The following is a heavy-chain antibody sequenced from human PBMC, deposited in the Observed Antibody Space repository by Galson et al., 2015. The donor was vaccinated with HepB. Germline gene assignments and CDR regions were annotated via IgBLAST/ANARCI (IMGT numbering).Heavy chain of an antibody. J-gene: IGHJ4*02. V-gene: IGHV3-33*08. D-gene: IGHD5-12*01. Sequence: SLRLSCATSGFTFSSYGMHWVRQAPGKGLEWVAVIWYDGSNKYYADSVKGRFTISRDNSKNTLYLQMNSLRAEDTAVYYCAREEGYSGYYFDYWGQGTLVTVSS. CDR1: GFTFSSYG. CDR3: AREEGYSGYYFDY. CDR2: IWYDGSNK.